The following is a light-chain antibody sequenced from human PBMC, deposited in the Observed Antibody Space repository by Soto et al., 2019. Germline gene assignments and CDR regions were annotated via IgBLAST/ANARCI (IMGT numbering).Light chain of an antibody. CDR3: QHFGNSPLWT. CDR1: QSVSSSY. CDR2: EAS. Sequence: EIVLAESPGTLSLSPGERATLSCRASQSVSSSYLAWYQQKPGQAHRLLIYEASTRAIGIPDRFSGSVSGTEFTLTISRLEPEDFAVYFCQHFGNSPLWTFGQGTKVDIK. V-gene: IGKV3-20*01. J-gene: IGKJ1*01.